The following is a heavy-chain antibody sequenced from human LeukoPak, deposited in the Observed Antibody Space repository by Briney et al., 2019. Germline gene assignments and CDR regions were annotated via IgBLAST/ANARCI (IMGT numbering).Heavy chain of an antibody. D-gene: IGHD4-17*01. CDR1: GFSFSPYG. V-gene: IGHV3-33*06. Sequence: GGSLSLSCAASGFSFSPYGVHWVRQAPGKGLEWVAAIWEDGSNIHYADAVKGRFTISRDNSKNTLYLQMNSLRAEDTAVYYCAKEVTSGDYGPFDYWGQGTLVTVSS. CDR3: AKEVTSGDYGPFDY. J-gene: IGHJ4*02. CDR2: IWEDGSNI.